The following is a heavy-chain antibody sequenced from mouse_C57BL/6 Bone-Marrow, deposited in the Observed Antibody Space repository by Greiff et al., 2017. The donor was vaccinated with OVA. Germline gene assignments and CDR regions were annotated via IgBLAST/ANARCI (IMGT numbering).Heavy chain of an antibody. D-gene: IGHD1-1*01. CDR3: ARFYYGSKGGYAMDY. V-gene: IGHV5-2*01. CDR1: EYEFPSHD. J-gene: IGHJ4*01. Sequence: EVKVVESGGGLVQPGESLKLSCESNEYEFPSHDMSWVRKTPEKRLALVAAINSDGGSTYYPDTMERRFIISRDNTKKTLYLQMSSLRSEDTALYYCARFYYGSKGGYAMDYWGQGTSVTVSS. CDR2: INSDGGST.